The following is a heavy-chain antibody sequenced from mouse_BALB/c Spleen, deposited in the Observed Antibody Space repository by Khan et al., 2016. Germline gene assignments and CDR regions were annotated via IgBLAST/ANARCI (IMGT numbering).Heavy chain of an antibody. CDR3: AREGNYGNYLGCAY. V-gene: IGHV5-17*02. J-gene: IGHJ3*01. CDR1: GFTFSSFG. D-gene: IGHD2-1*01. CDR2: ISSVGSTI. Sequence: EVELVESGGGLVQPGGSRKLSCAASGFTFSSFGMHWVRQAPEKGLDWVAYISSVGSTIYYADTVKGRFTISRDHPKNTLFLQLTSLRSEDTAMYYCAREGNYGNYLGCAYWGQGTLVTVSA.